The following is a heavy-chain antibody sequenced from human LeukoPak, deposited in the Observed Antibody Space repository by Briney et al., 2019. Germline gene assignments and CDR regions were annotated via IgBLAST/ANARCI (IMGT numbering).Heavy chain of an antibody. CDR3: ARASGSYKAIDY. D-gene: IGHD1-26*01. Sequence: SETLSLTCTVSGGSISSYYWSWIRQPPGKGLEWIGYIYYSGSTYYNPSLKSRVTISVDTSKNQFSLKLSSVTAADTAVYYCARASGSYKAIDYWGQGTLVTVSS. CDR1: GGSISSYY. V-gene: IGHV4-59*08. CDR2: IYYSGST. J-gene: IGHJ4*02.